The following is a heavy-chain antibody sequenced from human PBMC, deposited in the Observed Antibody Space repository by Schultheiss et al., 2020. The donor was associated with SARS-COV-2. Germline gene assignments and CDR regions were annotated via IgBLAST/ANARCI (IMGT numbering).Heavy chain of an antibody. CDR2: INPNSGGT. Sequence: ASVKVSCKASGYTFTSYAMHWVRQAPGQRLEWMGWINPNSGGTRYAQKFQGRVTMSRDTSISTVYVELSRLGSDDTAMYYCARDPKEYSGYEYDYWGQGTLVTVSS. D-gene: IGHD5-12*01. CDR3: ARDPKEYSGYEYDY. J-gene: IGHJ4*02. V-gene: IGHV1-2*02. CDR1: GYTFTSYA.